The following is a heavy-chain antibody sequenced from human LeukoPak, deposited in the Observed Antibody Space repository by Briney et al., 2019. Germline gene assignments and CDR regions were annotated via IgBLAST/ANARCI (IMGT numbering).Heavy chain of an antibody. J-gene: IGHJ5*02. CDR1: GYSLNELS. CDR3: APYPPLGWFGEPPRYA. Sequence: ASVKVSCKVSGYSLNELSMHWVRQAPGKGLEWMGGFDPEEGETFYARQFQGRLTMTEDTSTDTAYMELRSLTSEDTALYYGAPYPPLGWFGEPPRYAWGQGTLVTVSS. D-gene: IGHD3-10*01. CDR2: FDPEEGET. V-gene: IGHV1-24*01.